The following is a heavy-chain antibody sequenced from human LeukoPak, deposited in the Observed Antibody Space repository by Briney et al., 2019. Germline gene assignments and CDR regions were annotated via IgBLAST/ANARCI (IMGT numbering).Heavy chain of an antibody. J-gene: IGHJ6*02. CDR2: ISSSGGST. Sequence: GSLRLSFAVSGFTFSSYAMSWVRQAPGKGLGWVSSISSSGGSTYYADSVKGRFTISRDNSKNTMYLQMNRLRAEDTAIYYCATHQPANYYYGMDVWGQGTTVTVSS. CDR1: GFTFSSYA. D-gene: IGHD2-2*01. V-gene: IGHV3-23*01. CDR3: ATHQPANYYYGMDV.